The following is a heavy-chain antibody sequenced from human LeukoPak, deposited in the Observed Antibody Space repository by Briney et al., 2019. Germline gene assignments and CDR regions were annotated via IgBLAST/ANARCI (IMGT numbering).Heavy chain of an antibody. V-gene: IGHV3-23*01. D-gene: IGHD6-19*01. CDR1: GFTFSSYA. CDR3: AKETKSGWTHGIDY. J-gene: IGHJ4*02. Sequence: GGSLRLSCAASGFTFSSYAMSWARQAPGKGQEWVSAISGSGGSTYYADSVKGRFTISRDNSTNTPYLQMNSLRAEDTAVYYCAKETKSGWTHGIDYWGQGTLVTVSS. CDR2: ISGSGGST.